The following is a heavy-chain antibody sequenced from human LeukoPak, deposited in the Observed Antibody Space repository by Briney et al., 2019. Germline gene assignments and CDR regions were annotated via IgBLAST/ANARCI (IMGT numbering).Heavy chain of an antibody. V-gene: IGHV3-48*01. CDR1: GFTLRSYS. Sequence: GGSLRLSCAASGFTLRSYSMNWVRQAPGKGLEWVSYISGISSSIYYADSVKGRFTISRDNSKNTLYLQMNSLRAEDTAVYYCARGKPVTGTPDYYSYGMDVWGQGTMVTVSS. CDR2: ISGISSSI. D-gene: IGHD1-20*01. CDR3: ARGKPVTGTPDYYSYGMDV. J-gene: IGHJ6*02.